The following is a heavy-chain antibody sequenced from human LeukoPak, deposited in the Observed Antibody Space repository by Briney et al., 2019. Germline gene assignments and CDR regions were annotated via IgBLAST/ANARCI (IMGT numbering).Heavy chain of an antibody. D-gene: IGHD3-22*01. V-gene: IGHV3-11*01. CDR2: ISSSGSTI. CDR3: AREGRDYYDSSGYYDY. Sequence: GGSLRLSCAASGFTFSDYYMSWIRQAPGKGLEWVSHISSSGSTIYYADSVKGRFTISRDNAKNSLYLQMNSLRAEDTAVYYCAREGRDYYDSSGYYDYWGQGTLVTVSS. CDR1: GFTFSDYY. J-gene: IGHJ4*02.